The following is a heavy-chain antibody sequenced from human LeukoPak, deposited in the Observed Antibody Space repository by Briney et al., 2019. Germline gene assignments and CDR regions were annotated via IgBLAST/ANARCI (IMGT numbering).Heavy chain of an antibody. CDR3: ARSRFYFDY. J-gene: IGHJ4*02. CDR1: GFTFSSCA. V-gene: IGHV3-66*01. Sequence: PGGSLRLSCAASGFTFSSCAMSWVRQAPGKGLEWVSVIYSGGTTYYADSVKGRFTISRDKSKNTLYLQMNSLRAEDTAMYYCARSRFYFDYWGQGTLVTVSS. CDR2: IYSGGTT.